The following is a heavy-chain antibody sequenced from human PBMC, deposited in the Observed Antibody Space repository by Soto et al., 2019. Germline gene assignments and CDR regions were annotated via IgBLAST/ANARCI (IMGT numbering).Heavy chain of an antibody. J-gene: IGHJ6*02. CDR3: ARLFDYVGAIHYYGMDV. D-gene: IGHD1-26*01. CDR2: IYPGVSDT. V-gene: IGHV5-51*01. CDR1: GYSFTSYW. Sequence: PGESLKISCKGSGYSFTSYWIGWVRQMPGKGFDWMGIIYPGVSDTSYIPSFQGQVTISADKSISTAYLQWSSLKASDTAIYYCARLFDYVGAIHYYGMDVWGQGTTVTVSS.